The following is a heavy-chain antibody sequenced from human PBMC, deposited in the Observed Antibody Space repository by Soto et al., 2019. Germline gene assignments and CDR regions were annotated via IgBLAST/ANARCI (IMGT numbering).Heavy chain of an antibody. D-gene: IGHD6-6*01. J-gene: IGHJ4*02. CDR2: ISAYNGNT. CDR3: AREPHSSSSRGPFDY. CDR1: GYTFTSYG. Sequence: ASVKVSCKASGYTFTSYGISWVRQAPGQGLEWMGWISAYNGNTNYAQKLQGRVTMTTDTSTSTAYMELRSLRSDDTAVYYCAREPHSSSSRGPFDYWGQGTLVTVSS. V-gene: IGHV1-18*01.